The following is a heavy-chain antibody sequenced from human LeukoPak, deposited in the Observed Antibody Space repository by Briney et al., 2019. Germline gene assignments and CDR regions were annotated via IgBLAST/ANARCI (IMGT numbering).Heavy chain of an antibody. Sequence: ASVTVSCKVSGYTLTELSMHWVRQAPGKGLEWMGGFDPEDGETIYAQKFQGRVTMTEDTSTDTAYMELSSLRSEDTAVYYCATQYSGSYLYYYYYYMDVWGKGTTVTVSS. CDR3: ATQYSGSYLYYYYYYMDV. CDR2: FDPEDGET. CDR1: GYTLTELS. V-gene: IGHV1-24*01. D-gene: IGHD1-26*01. J-gene: IGHJ6*03.